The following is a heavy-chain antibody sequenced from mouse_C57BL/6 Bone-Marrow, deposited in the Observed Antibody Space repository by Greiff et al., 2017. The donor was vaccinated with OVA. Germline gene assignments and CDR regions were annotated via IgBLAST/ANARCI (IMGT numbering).Heavy chain of an antibody. D-gene: IGHD3-2*02. CDR2: INSDGGST. CDR3: ARQLRPSMDY. J-gene: IGHJ4*01. CDR1: EYEFPSHD. Sequence: EVQGVESGGGLVQPGESLKLSCESNEYEFPSHDMSWVSTTPEKRLALVAAINSDGGSTYYPDTMERRFIISRDNTKKTLYLQMSSLRSDDTALYYCARQLRPSMDYWGQGTSVTVSS. V-gene: IGHV5-2*01.